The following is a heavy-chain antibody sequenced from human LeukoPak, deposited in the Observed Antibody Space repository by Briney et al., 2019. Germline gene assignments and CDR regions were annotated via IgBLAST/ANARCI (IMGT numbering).Heavy chain of an antibody. CDR1: GGSISSGGYY. Sequence: PSETLSLTCTVSGGSISSGGYYWSWIRQHPGKGLEWIGYIYYSGSTYYNPSLKSRVTISVDTSKNQFSLKLSSVTAADTAVYYCARGFLGGSGSYYNYNWFDPWGQGTLVTVSS. J-gene: IGHJ5*02. V-gene: IGHV4-31*03. CDR2: IYYSGST. CDR3: ARGFLGGSGSYYNYNWFDP. D-gene: IGHD3-10*01.